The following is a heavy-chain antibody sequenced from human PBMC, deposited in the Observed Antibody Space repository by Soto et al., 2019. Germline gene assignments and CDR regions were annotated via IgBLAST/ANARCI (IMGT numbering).Heavy chain of an antibody. Sequence: QVQLVQSGAEVKKPGSSVKVSCKASGGTFSSYAISWVRQAHGQGLEWMGGIIPIFGTADYAQKFQGRVTITADESTSTGNMELSSLRSEDTAVYYCASHYDSSGYYYRGLDYWGQGTLVTVSS. D-gene: IGHD3-22*01. CDR1: GGTFSSYA. CDR3: ASHYDSSGYYYRGLDY. J-gene: IGHJ4*02. CDR2: IIPIFGTA. V-gene: IGHV1-69*12.